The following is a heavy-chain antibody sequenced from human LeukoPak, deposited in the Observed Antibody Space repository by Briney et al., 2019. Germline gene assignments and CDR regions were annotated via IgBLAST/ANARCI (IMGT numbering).Heavy chain of an antibody. J-gene: IGHJ6*02. CDR1: GFTFSDYY. Sequence: PGGSLRLSCAASGFTFSDYYMSWIRQAPGKGLEWVSYISSSGSTIYYADSVKGRFTISRDNAKNSLYLQMNSLRAEDTAVYYCARDKYYYGSGGFYYYYGMDVWGQGTTVTVSS. CDR3: ARDKYYYGSGGFYYYYGMDV. V-gene: IGHV3-11*01. CDR2: ISSSGSTI. D-gene: IGHD3-10*01.